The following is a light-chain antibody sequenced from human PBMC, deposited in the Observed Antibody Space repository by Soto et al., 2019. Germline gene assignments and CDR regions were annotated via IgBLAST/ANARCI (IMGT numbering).Light chain of an antibody. J-gene: IGLJ1*01. CDR1: SSDVGGYNY. V-gene: IGLV2-14*01. CDR2: DVS. Sequence: QSVLTQPASVSGSPGQSITISCTGTSSDVGGYNYVSWYQQHPGKAPKLMIYDVSNRPSGVSNRFSGSKSGNTASLTISGLQAEYEADYYCSSYTGSSTPNYLFGTGTKVTV. CDR3: SSYTGSSTPNYL.